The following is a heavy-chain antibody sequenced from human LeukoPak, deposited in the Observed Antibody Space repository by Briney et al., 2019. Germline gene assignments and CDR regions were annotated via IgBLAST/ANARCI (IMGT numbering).Heavy chain of an antibody. D-gene: IGHD2-15*01. CDR1: GFTFSSYA. CDR3: ARDQEGYCSGGSCYSPAFDI. Sequence: GGSLRLSCAASGFTFSSYAMHWVGQAPGKGLEYVSAISSNGGSTYYANSVKGRFTISRDNSKNTLYLQMGSLRAEDMAVYYCARDQEGYCSGGSCYSPAFDIWGQGTMVTVSS. J-gene: IGHJ3*02. CDR2: ISSNGGST. V-gene: IGHV3-64*01.